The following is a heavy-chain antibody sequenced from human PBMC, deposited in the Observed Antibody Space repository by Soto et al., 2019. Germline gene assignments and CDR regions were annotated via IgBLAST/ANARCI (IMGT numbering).Heavy chain of an antibody. CDR3: ARDCYSSDYYYYGMDV. Sequence: GGSLRLSCAASGFTVSSSYMSWVRQAPGKGLEWGSVIYSGGGTYYADSVKGRFTISRDNSKNTLYLQMNSLRAEDTAVYYCARDCYSSDYYYYGMDVWGQGTTVTVSS. J-gene: IGHJ6*02. V-gene: IGHV3-53*01. D-gene: IGHD4-4*01. CDR1: GFTVSSSY. CDR2: IYSGGGT.